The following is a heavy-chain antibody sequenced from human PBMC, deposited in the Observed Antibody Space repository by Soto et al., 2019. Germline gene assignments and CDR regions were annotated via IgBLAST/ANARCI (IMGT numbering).Heavy chain of an antibody. V-gene: IGHV4-34*01. Sequence: KPSETLSLTCAVYGGSFSGYYWSWIRQPPGKGLEWIGEINHSGSTNYNPSLKSRVTISVDTSKNQFSLKLSSVTAADTAVYYCARGIYYDFWSGYPKDAFDIWGQGTMVTVSS. CDR3: ARGIYYDFWSGYPKDAFDI. J-gene: IGHJ3*02. CDR2: INHSGST. CDR1: GGSFSGYY. D-gene: IGHD3-3*01.